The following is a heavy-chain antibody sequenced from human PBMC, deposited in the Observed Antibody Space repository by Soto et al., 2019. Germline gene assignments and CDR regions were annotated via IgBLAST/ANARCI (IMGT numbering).Heavy chain of an antibody. CDR3: ARQTASIVRQGDFDY. D-gene: IGHD2-2*01. V-gene: IGHV4-39*01. CDR2: IYYSGST. CDR1: GDSITSSRYY. J-gene: IGHJ4*02. Sequence: QLVLQESGPGVVKPSETLSLTCSVSGDSITSSRYYWGWIRQTPQTGLEWIDSIYYSGSTFYNPSLKSRVTVSVDTSKNQFSLKLTSVSAADTSLYFCARQTASIVRQGDFDYWGQGTLVTVSS.